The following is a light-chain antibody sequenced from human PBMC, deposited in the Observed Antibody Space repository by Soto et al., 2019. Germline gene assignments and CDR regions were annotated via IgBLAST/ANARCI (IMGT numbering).Light chain of an antibody. Sequence: VLTQPPSTSGTPGQRVTISCSGSSSNIGSESVNWYQQLPGTAPKLLIYSYNQRPSGVPDRFSGSKSGTSASLAISGLQSEDEADYICAAWDDSLNGYVFGLGTKVTVL. J-gene: IGLJ1*01. CDR1: SSNIGSES. CDR3: AAWDDSLNGYV. V-gene: IGLV1-44*01. CDR2: SYN.